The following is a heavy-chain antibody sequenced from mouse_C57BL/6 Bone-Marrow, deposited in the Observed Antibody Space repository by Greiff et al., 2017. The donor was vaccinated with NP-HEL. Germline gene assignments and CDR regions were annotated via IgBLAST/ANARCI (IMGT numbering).Heavy chain of an antibody. Sequence: EVQLQQSGAELVKPGASVKLSCTASGFNIKDYYMHWVKQRTEQGLEWIGRIDPEDGETKYAPQFQGKATITADTSSNTAYLQLSSLTSEDTAVYYCARAYPYFDYWGQGTTLTVSS. CDR3: ARAYPYFDY. J-gene: IGHJ2*01. CDR2: IDPEDGET. V-gene: IGHV14-2*01. CDR1: GFNIKDYY.